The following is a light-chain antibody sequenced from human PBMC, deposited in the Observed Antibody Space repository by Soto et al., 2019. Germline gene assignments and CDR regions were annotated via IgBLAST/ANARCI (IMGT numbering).Light chain of an antibody. CDR1: QDITVH. CDR2: DAS. CDR3: QHPGT. Sequence: IQMTQSPSSLPASVGDRVIITCQATQDITVHLNWYQQKPGGAPKLLIYDASNLDTGIPSRFSGSGSGTHFTFTINSLQSEDIATYYCQHPGTFGQGTRVELK. V-gene: IGKV1-33*01. J-gene: IGKJ1*01.